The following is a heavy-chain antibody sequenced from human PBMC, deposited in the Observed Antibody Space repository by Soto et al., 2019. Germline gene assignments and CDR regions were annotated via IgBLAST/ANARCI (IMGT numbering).Heavy chain of an antibody. D-gene: IGHD6-13*01. CDR2: ISPNSGGT. CDR1: GYTFTGYY. J-gene: IGHJ4*02. CDR3: ARVSYSSSWPPDY. V-gene: IGHV1-2*04. Sequence: QVQLVQSGAEVKKPGASVKVSCKASGYTFTGYYMHWVRQAPGQGLEWMGWISPNSGGTNYAQKFQGWVTMTRDTSISTAYMELSRLRSDDTAVYYCARVSYSSSWPPDYWGQGTLVTVSS.